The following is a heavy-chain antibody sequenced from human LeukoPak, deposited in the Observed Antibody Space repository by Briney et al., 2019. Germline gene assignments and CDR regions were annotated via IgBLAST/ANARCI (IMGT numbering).Heavy chain of an antibody. J-gene: IGHJ4*02. V-gene: IGHV4-39*07. D-gene: IGHD5-18*01. CDR1: GGSISSSGYY. Sequence: PSETLSLTCTVSGGSISSSGYYWGWIRQPPGKGLEWIGTIYYSGSTYYNPSLKSRVTISVDTSKNQFSLKLSSVTAADTAVYYCARDYQGGYGDKTVDYWGQGTLVTVSS. CDR2: IYYSGST. CDR3: ARDYQGGYGDKTVDY.